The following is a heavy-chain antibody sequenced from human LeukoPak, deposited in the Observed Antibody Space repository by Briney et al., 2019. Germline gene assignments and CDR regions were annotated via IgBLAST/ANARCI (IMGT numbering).Heavy chain of an antibody. CDR3: AEDCGGGATFDY. D-gene: IGHD2-21*01. J-gene: IGHJ4*02. CDR2: ISGSGGST. CDR1: GFTFSSYA. V-gene: IGHV3-23*01. Sequence: GGSLRLSWAASGFTFSSYAMSWVRQAPGKWLEWVSAISGSGGSTYYADSVKGRFTISRDNSKNTLYLQMNSLRAEDTAVYYCAEDCGGGATFDYWGQGTLVTVSS.